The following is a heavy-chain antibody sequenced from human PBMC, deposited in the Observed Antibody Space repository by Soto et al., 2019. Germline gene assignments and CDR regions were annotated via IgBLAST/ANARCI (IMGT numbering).Heavy chain of an antibody. CDR2: ITWNSDTI. CDR1: GFIFADYA. J-gene: IGHJ3*02. V-gene: IGHV3-9*01. Sequence: EMELVESGGGLVQPGRSLRLACAASGFIFADYAMHWVRQAPGKGLEWVSGITWNSDTIYYADSVKGRFTISRDNAKNLLYLQLNSLRAEDTALYYFAKVGLWAGDPSTHAVDICGQGTMVTVSS. D-gene: IGHD2-21*01. CDR3: AKVGLWAGDPSTHAVDI.